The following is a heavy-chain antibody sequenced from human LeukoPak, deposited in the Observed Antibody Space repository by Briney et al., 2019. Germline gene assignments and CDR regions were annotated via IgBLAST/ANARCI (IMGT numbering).Heavy chain of an antibody. CDR2: IYHSGST. CDR3: ARGYCSGGSCYQPFDY. Sequence: SQTLSLTCAVSGGSISSGGYSWSWIRQPPGTGLEWIGYIYHSGSTYYNPSLKSRVTISVDRSKNQFSLNLNSVTAADTAVYYCARGYCSGGSCYQPFDYWGQGTLVTVSS. CDR1: GGSISSGGYS. D-gene: IGHD2-15*01. V-gene: IGHV4-30-2*01. J-gene: IGHJ4*02.